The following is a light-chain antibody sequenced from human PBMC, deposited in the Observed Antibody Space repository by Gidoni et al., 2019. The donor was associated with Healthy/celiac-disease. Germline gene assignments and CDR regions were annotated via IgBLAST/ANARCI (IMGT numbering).Light chain of an antibody. CDR3: NSRDSSGKTV. J-gene: IGLJ2*01. Sequence: SSELTQAPAVSVALGQTVRITCQGDSLRSYYASWYQQKPGQAPVLVIYGKNNRPSGIPDRFSGSSSGNTASLTITGAQAEDEADYYCNSRDSSGKTVFGGGTKLTVL. CDR1: SLRSYY. CDR2: GKN. V-gene: IGLV3-19*01.